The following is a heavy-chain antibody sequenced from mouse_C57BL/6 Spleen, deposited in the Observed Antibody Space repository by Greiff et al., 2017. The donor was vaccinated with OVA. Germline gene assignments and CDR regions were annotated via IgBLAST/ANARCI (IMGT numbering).Heavy chain of an antibody. J-gene: IGHJ1*03. V-gene: IGHV5-17*01. D-gene: IGHD2-4*01. CDR2: ISSGSSTI. CDR1: GFTFSDYG. CDR3: ARTSYDSWYFDV. Sequence: DVQLQESGGGLVKPGGSLKLSCAASGFTFSDYGMHWVRQAPEKGLEWVAYISSGSSTIYYADTVKGRFTISRDNAKNTLFLQMTSLRSEDTAMYYCARTSYDSWYFDVWGTGTTVTVSS.